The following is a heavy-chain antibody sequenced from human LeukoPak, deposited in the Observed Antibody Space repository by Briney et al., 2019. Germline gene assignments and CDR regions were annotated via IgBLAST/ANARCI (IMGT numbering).Heavy chain of an antibody. V-gene: IGHV3-30-3*01. J-gene: IGHJ4*02. D-gene: IGHD5-24*01. CDR2: ISYDGSNK. Sequence: PGGSLRLSCAASGFTFSSYAMHWVRQAPGKGLEWVAVISYDGSNKYYADSVKGRFTISRDNSENTLYLQMNSLRAEDTAVYYCAGGMATITNFDYWGQGTLVTVSS. CDR1: GFTFSSYA. CDR3: AGGMATITNFDY.